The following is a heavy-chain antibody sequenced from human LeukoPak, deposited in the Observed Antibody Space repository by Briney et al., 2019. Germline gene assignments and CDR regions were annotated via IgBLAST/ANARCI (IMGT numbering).Heavy chain of an antibody. D-gene: IGHD6-19*01. J-gene: IGHJ4*02. V-gene: IGHV4-61*02. CDR3: ARGPPYSSGWHWGHPFDY. CDR2: IYTSGST. CDR1: GVSISSGSYY. Sequence: SETLSLTCTASGVSISSGSYYWSWLRQPAGKGLEWIVRIYTSGSTNYNPSLKSRVTISVDKSKNQFSLKLSSVTAADTAVYYCARGPPYSSGWHWGHPFDYWGRGTLVTVSS.